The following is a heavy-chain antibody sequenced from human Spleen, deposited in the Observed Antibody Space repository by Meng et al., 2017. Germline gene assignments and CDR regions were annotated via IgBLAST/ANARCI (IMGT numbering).Heavy chain of an antibody. V-gene: IGHV3-74*01. J-gene: IGHJ2*01. D-gene: IGHD5-18*01. CDR2: ISSDGSTI. CDR3: AREKRGQLPLGDL. CDR1: GFTVSSNY. Sequence: EVQLVESGGGLVQPGGSLRLSCAASGFTVSSNYMTWVRQAPGKGLVWVSRISSDGSTISYAGSVKGRFTISRDNAKNTLYLQMNSLRAEDTALYYCAREKRGQLPLGDLWGRGTLVTVSS.